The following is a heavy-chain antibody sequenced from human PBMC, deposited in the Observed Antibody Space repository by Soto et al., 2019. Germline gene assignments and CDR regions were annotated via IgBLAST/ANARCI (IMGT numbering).Heavy chain of an antibody. J-gene: IGHJ6*02. CDR1: GGSISSSGGYY. CDR3: GRWDYGSERRGRGGMDV. Sequence: QVQLQESGPGLVKPSQTLSLACTVSGGSISSSGGYYWSWIRQHPGKGLEWIGYIYYSGATAYNPSLRSRLTISLDRSKNQFSLRLNSVTAADTAVYYCGRWDYGSERRGRGGMDVWGQGTTVTVSS. CDR2: IYYSGAT. D-gene: IGHD3-10*01. V-gene: IGHV4-31*03.